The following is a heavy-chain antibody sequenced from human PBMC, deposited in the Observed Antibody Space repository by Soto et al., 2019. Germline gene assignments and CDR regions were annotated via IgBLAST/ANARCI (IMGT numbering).Heavy chain of an antibody. V-gene: IGHV4-39*01. D-gene: IGHD2-15*01. CDR3: GKVLVGATGHTDSDS. CDR1: CGSIYSSGYY. Sequence: ASETLSLTCTFSCGSIYSSGYYLCGIRHPPGRGLEWIGNIDYNGVTYSNPSLKSRVTISRDTSKNQFSLKLTSVTAADTALYYCGKVLVGATGHTDSDSWGPGTLVTVS. J-gene: IGHJ4*02. CDR2: IDYNGVT.